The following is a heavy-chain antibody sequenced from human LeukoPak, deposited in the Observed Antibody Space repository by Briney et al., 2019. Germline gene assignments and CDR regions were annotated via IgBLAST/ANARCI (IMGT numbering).Heavy chain of an antibody. CDR1: GYTFTNYG. V-gene: IGHV1-18*01. D-gene: IGHD5-24*01. CDR3: ARSDLGTITAGPCNY. Sequence: ASVKVSCKASGYTFTNYGITGVRPAPGQGVGWMGWISGYQGSTKYAQNFQGRGTMTIDTSTSTAYMDLRSLRSDDTAIYFCARSDLGTITAGPCNYWGQGTLVAVSS. J-gene: IGHJ4*02. CDR2: ISGYQGST.